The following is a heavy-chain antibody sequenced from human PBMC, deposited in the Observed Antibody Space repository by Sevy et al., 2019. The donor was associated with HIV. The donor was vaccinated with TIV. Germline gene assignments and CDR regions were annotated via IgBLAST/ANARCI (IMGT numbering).Heavy chain of an antibody. Sequence: ASVKVSCKVSGYTLNYFSMHWVRQAPGKGLEGMGGFEEDGEILYAQKFQGRVTMTEDTSTDTVYMELSRLRPEDTAVYYCATDIVVGRDYWGQGTLFTVSS. J-gene: IGHJ4*02. CDR1: GYTLNYFS. CDR3: ATDIVVGRDY. D-gene: IGHD2-2*01. V-gene: IGHV1-24*01. CDR2: FEEDGEI.